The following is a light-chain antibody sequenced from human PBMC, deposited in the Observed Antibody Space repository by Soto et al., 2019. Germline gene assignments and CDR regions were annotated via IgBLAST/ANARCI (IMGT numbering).Light chain of an antibody. CDR1: SSNIGAGYD. CDR3: QSYDSSLSGSKV. J-gene: IGLJ2*01. Sequence: QAVVTQPPSVSGAPGQRVTISCTGSSSNIGAGYDVHWYQQLPGTAPKLLIYGNSNRPSGVPDRFSGSKSGTSASLAITGLQAEDVADYYCQSYDSSLSGSKVFGGGTKLTVL. V-gene: IGLV1-40*01. CDR2: GNS.